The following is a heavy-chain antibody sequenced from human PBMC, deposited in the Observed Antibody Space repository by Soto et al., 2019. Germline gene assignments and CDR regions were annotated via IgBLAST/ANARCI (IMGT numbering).Heavy chain of an antibody. CDR1: GFSFSTSG. J-gene: IGHJ4*02. V-gene: IGHV3-23*01. D-gene: IGHD1-26*01. Sequence: GGSLTLSCAASGFSFSTSGMTWVRQGQGKGLEWFSIISEDSGTTLYAESVKGRFTVSRDNSKSTLYLQMNSLRAEDTATYYCVKDNNWEDHGWGQGTLVTVSS. CDR3: VKDNNWEDHG. CDR2: ISEDSGTT.